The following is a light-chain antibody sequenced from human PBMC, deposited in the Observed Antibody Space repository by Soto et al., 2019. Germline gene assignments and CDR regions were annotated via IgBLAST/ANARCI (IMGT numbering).Light chain of an antibody. J-gene: IGKJ3*01. CDR3: QQYNKWPLFT. Sequence: EVVMTQSPATLSVSPGERATLSCRASQSVSSNLAWYQLRPGQAPRLLIYGASTRATGIPARFSGSGSGTEFTLTISRLQSDDFALYYCQQYNKWPLFTFGPGTRVDIK. CDR2: GAS. CDR1: QSVSSN. V-gene: IGKV3-15*01.